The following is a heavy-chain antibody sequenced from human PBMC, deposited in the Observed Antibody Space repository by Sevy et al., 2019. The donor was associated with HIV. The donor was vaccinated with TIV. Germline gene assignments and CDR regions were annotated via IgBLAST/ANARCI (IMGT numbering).Heavy chain of an antibody. J-gene: IGHJ6*02. D-gene: IGHD3-3*01. V-gene: IGHV3-33*01. CDR1: GFSISGYG. Sequence: GGSLRLSCAASGFSISGYGMHWVRQAPGKGLEWVAVIWYDGTNKEYADSVKGRFTISRDNSKNTLYLQMNSLRAEDTAVYYCARDSRVYDFWSGYYFDYYYYYGMDVWGQGTTVTVSS. CDR2: IWYDGTNK. CDR3: ARDSRVYDFWSGYYFDYYYYYGMDV.